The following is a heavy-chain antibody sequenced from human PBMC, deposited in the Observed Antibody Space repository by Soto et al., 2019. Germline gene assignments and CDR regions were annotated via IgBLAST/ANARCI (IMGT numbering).Heavy chain of an antibody. CDR2: ISGSGGST. D-gene: IGHD6-13*01. CDR3: AKSLRSSAAPETDPFAVAAAGYYYYYGMDV. Sequence: HPGGSLRLSCAASGFTFSSYAMSWVRQAPGKGLEWVSAISGSGGSTYYADSVKGRFTISRDNSKNTLYLQMNSLRAEDTAVYYCAKSLRSSAAPETDPFAVAAAGYYYYYGMDVWGQGTMVTVSS. V-gene: IGHV3-23*01. J-gene: IGHJ6*02. CDR1: GFTFSSYA.